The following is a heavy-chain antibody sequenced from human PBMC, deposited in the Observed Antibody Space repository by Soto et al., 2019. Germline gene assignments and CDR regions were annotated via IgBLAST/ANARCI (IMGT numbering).Heavy chain of an antibody. Sequence: SETLSLTCTVSGGSVSSGDYFWSWLRQSPGKRLEWIAYIYYSGSTNYNPSLKSRATISVDTSKSQVSLTLTSMTAADAALYSWATAPNYCYYGFEGWVQGTSVT. D-gene: IGHD2-15*01. CDR1: GGSVSSGDYF. V-gene: IGHV4-61*08. CDR3: ATAPNYCYYGFEG. CDR2: IYYSGST. J-gene: IGHJ6*02.